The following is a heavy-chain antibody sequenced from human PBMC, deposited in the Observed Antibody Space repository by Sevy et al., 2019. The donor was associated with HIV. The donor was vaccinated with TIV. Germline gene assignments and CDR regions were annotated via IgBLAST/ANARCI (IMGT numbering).Heavy chain of an antibody. CDR1: GFTFGSYG. J-gene: IGHJ4*02. Sequence: GGSLRLSCAASGFTFGSYGMHWVRQAPGKGLEWVAYISYDRSDKNYGDSVMDRFTISRDNSKNTVYLQMNSLRAEDTAMYYCARVFSSYYFDYWGQGTLVTVSS. V-gene: IGHV3-30*02. CDR2: ISYDRSDK. CDR3: ARVFSSYYFDY.